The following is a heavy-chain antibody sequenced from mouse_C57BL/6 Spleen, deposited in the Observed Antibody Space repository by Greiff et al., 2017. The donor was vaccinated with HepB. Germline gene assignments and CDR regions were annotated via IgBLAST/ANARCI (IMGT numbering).Heavy chain of an antibody. CDR3: ASPFDGYYDFGY. J-gene: IGHJ2*01. Sequence: QVQLQQSGTELAKPGASVKLSCKASGYTLTSYWMHWVKQRPGQGLEWIGNINPSNGCTNYNEKFKRKSTLTVDKSSVTAYMQLSSLTSADSATYYCASPFDGYYDFGYRGQGATLTVSS. V-gene: IGHV1-53*01. CDR2: INPSNGCT. CDR1: GYTLTSYW. D-gene: IGHD2-3*01.